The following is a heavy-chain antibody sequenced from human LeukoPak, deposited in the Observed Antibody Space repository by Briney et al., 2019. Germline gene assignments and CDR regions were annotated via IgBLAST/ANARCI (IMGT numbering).Heavy chain of an antibody. D-gene: IGHD6-13*01. CDR3: ARASSSWYYYYMDV. Sequence: PSETLSLTCTVSGGSISSYYWSWIRQPAGKGLEWIGRIYTSGSTNYNPSLKSRVTMSVDTSKNQFSLKLSPVTAADTAVYYCARASSSWYYYYMDVWGKGTTVTISS. CDR1: GGSISSYY. CDR2: IYTSGST. J-gene: IGHJ6*03. V-gene: IGHV4-4*07.